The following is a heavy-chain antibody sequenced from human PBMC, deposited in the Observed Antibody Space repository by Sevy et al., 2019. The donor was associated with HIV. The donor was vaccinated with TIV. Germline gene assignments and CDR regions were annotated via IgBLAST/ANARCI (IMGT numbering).Heavy chain of an antibody. D-gene: IGHD3-10*01. V-gene: IGHV2-5*01. CDR3: AHAFVFMVRGFVVHFDS. J-gene: IGHJ4*02. CDR2: MSSNDDK. CDR1: GFSLRASGVG. Sequence: SGPTLVKPTQTLTLTCTFSGFSLRASGVGVGWIRQRPGKALEWLALMSSNDDKRYSPSLKSGLTITKDISKNQEVVTMTNMDSADTATYCCAHAFVFMVRGFVVHFDSWGQGTLVTVSS.